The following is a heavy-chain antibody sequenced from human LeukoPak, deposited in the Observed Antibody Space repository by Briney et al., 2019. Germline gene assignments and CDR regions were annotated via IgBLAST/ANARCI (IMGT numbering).Heavy chain of an antibody. CDR2: IRTKPNNYAT. V-gene: IGHV3-73*01. Sequence: GGSLRLSCAASGFAFGGSAIYWVRQASGKGLEWVARIRTKPNNYATAYAAPVEGRFTISRDDSKNMAYLQMNSLKIEDTAVYYCTSTVMVASLDYWGQGTLVTVSS. D-gene: IGHD5-18*01. CDR3: TSTVMVASLDY. CDR1: GFAFGGSA. J-gene: IGHJ4*02.